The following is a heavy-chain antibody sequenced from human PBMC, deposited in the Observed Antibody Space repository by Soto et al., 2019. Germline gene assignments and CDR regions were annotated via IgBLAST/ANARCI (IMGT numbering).Heavy chain of an antibody. J-gene: IGHJ6*02. CDR2: INSDGSST. CDR3: ARDYSGYDYSEAIYGMDV. Sequence: GGSLRLSCAASGFTFSSYWMHWVRQAPGKGLVWVSRINSDGSSTSYADSVKGRFTISRDNAKNTLYLQMNSLRAEDTAVYYCARDYSGYDYSEAIYGMDVWGQGTTVTVSS. CDR1: GFTFSSYW. D-gene: IGHD5-12*01. V-gene: IGHV3-74*01.